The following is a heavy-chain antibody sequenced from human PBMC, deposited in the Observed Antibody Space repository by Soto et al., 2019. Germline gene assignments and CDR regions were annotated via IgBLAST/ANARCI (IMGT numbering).Heavy chain of an antibody. D-gene: IGHD3-22*01. CDR2: ISSSSSTI. V-gene: IGHV3-48*02. CDR1: GFTFSSYS. CDR3: ARDEEWGRSSGYYYHYYYYGMDV. J-gene: IGHJ6*02. Sequence: HPGGSLRLSCAASGFTFSSYSMNWVRQAPGKGLEWVSYISSSSSTIYYADSVKGRFTISRDNAKNSLYLQMNSLRDEDTAVYYCARDEEWGRSSGYYYHYYYYGMDVWGQGTTVTVSS.